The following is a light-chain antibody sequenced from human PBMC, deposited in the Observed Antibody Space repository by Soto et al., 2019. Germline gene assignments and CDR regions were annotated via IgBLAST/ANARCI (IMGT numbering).Light chain of an antibody. J-gene: IGLJ3*02. Sequence: QAASVSGSPGQSITISCTGTSSDVGAYNLVSWYQHHPGRAPKLFIFDVSDRPSGVSNRFSGSKSGNTASLTISGLQAEDEAFYYCSSYTNTTTLVFGGGTKVTVL. CDR3: SSYTNTTTLV. CDR2: DVS. V-gene: IGLV2-14*02. CDR1: SSDVGAYNL.